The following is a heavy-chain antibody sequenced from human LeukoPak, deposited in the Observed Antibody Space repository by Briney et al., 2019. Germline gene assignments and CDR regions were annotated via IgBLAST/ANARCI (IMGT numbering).Heavy chain of an antibody. D-gene: IGHD3-10*01. Sequence: GSLRLSCAASGFTFSSYWMHWVRQVPGKGLVWVARINEHGSITDYADSVKDRFTVSRDNAWNTLYLQMNSLRAEDTVVYYCARDVAGSGSLWGQGTLITVSS. J-gene: IGHJ4*02. CDR1: GFTFSSYW. CDR2: INEHGSIT. V-gene: IGHV3-74*01. CDR3: ARDVAGSGSL.